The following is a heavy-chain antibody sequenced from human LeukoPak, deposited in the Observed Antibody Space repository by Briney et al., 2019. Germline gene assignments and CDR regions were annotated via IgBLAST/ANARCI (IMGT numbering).Heavy chain of an antibody. CDR2: KYYSGSA. Sequence: SQTLSLTCIVSGVSVSDGRYYWTWIRQHPGKGLEWIGYKYYSGSAKYNPSLKSRLTISIDTSKNQFSLHLSSVTAADTATYYCATPYCSTISCLDVFNVWGQGTRVTVSS. J-gene: IGHJ3*01. CDR1: GVSVSDGRYY. V-gene: IGHV4-31*03. CDR3: ATPYCSTISCLDVFNV. D-gene: IGHD2-2*01.